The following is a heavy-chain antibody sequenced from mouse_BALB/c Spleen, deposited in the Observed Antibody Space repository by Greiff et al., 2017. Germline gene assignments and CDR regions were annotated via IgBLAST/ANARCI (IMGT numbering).Heavy chain of an antibody. V-gene: IGHV1-15*01. Sequence: QVQLQQSGAELVRPGASVTLSCKASGYTFTDYEMHWVKQTPVHGLEWIGAIDPETGGTAYNQKFKGKATLTADKSSSTAYMELRSLTSEDSAVYYCTRNSLLRLRDQAWFAYWGQGTLVTVSA. D-gene: IGHD1-2*01. CDR2: IDPETGGT. J-gene: IGHJ3*01. CDR3: TRNSLLRLRDQAWFAY. CDR1: GYTFTDYE.